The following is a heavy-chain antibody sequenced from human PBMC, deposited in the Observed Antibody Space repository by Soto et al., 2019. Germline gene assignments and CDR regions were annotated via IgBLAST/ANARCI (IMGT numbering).Heavy chain of an antibody. D-gene: IGHD6-13*01. V-gene: IGHV3-30-3*01. CDR3: ARDRIYSSSWYDY. CDR1: GSTFSSYA. J-gene: IGHJ4*02. Sequence: GGSLRLSCAASGSTFSSYAMHWVRQAPGKGLEWVAVISYDGSNKYYADSVKGRFTISRDYSKNTLYLQMNSLRAEDTAVYYCARDRIYSSSWYDYWGQGTLVTVSS. CDR2: ISYDGSNK.